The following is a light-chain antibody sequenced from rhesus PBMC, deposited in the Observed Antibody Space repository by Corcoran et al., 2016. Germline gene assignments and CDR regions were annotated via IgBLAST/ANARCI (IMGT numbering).Light chain of an antibody. CDR3: QQHNTYPLT. V-gene: IGKV1-25*01. CDR2: TAS. Sequence: DVQMTQSPSFLSASVGDTVTITCRASQDLKSYFAWYQPKPGQDPKPLIYTASTLQSGVPTRFSGIGSGTHFTLTISSLQPEDFAIYYCQQHNTYPLTFGGGTPVEVK. CDR1: QDLKSY. J-gene: IGKJ4*01.